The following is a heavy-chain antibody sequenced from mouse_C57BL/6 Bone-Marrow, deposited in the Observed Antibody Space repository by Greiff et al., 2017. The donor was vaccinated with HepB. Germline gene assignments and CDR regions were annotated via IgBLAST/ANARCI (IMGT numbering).Heavy chain of an antibody. V-gene: IGHV3-6*01. D-gene: IGHD2-2*01. J-gene: IGHJ2*01. CDR2: ISYDGSN. Sequence: EVQRVESGPGLVKPSQSLSLTCSVTGYSITSGYYWNWIRQFPGNKLEWMGYISYDGSNNYNPSLKNRISITRDTSKNQFFLKLNSVTTEDTATYYCARGGYGYHYFDYWGQGTTLTVSS. CDR3: ARGGYGYHYFDY. CDR1: GYSITSGYY.